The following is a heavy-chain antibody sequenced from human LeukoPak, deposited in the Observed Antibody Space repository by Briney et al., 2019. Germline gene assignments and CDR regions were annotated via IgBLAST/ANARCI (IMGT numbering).Heavy chain of an antibody. CDR2: IYTSGST. CDR1: GGSISSGSYY. CDR3: ARGSPTYLEWLSTFDY. J-gene: IGHJ4*02. Sequence: SETLSLTCTVSGGSISSGSYYWSWIRQPAGKGLEWIGRIYTSGSTNCNPSLKSRVTISVDTSKNQFSLKLSSVTAADTAVYYCARGSPTYLEWLSTFDYWGQGTLVTVSS. V-gene: IGHV4-61*02. D-gene: IGHD3-3*01.